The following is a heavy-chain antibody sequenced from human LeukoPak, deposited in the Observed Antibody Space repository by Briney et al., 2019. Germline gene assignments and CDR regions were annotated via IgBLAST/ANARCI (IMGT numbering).Heavy chain of an antibody. CDR1: GGTFSSYA. J-gene: IGHJ4*02. CDR2: IIPIFGTA. CDR3: ATSPGGRWLILPTDFDY. D-gene: IGHD3-16*01. Sequence: SVKVSCKASGGTFSSYAISWVRQAPGQGLEWMGGIIPIFGTANYAQKFQGRVTIAADESTSTAYMELSSLRSEDTAVYYCATSPGGRWLILPTDFDYWGQGTLVTVSS. V-gene: IGHV1-69*13.